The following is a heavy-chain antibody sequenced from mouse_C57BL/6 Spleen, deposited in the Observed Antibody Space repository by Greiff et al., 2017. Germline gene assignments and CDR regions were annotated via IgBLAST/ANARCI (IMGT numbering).Heavy chain of an antibody. CDR2: ISSGGSYT. CDR3: AREGLLRYLDY. J-gene: IGHJ2*01. D-gene: IGHD1-1*01. CDR1: GFTFSSYG. Sequence: DVKLVESGGDLVKPGGSLKLSCAASGFTFSSYGMSWVRQTPDKRLEWVATISSGGSYTEYPDSVKGRFTISRDNAKNTLYLQMSSLKSEDTAMYYCAREGLLRYLDYWGQGTTLTVSS. V-gene: IGHV5-6*02.